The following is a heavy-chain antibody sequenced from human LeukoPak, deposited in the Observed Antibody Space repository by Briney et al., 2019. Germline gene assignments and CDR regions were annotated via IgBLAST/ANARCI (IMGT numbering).Heavy chain of an antibody. D-gene: IGHD3-16*01. V-gene: IGHV3-23*01. CDR3: AKDDDWGRFNH. CDR1: GFSFRSHG. J-gene: IGHJ1*01. Sequence: GGSPRLSCAASGFSFRSHGMNWVRQAPGKGLEWVSGISPRGDITYYKDSVRGRFTISRDNFKNTVSLQLNSLGAEDTAMYYCAKDDDWGRFNHWGQGTLVTVSS. CDR2: ISPRGDIT.